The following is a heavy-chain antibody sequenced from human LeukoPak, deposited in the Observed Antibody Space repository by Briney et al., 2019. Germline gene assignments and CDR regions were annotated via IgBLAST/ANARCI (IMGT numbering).Heavy chain of an antibody. CDR3: AKDREAVDTAMADSFDY. J-gene: IGHJ4*02. Sequence: PGGSLRLSCAASGFTFTSYGMSWVRQAPGKGLDWVSAVSGSGGSTNYADSVTGRFTISRDNSKNTLYLQMNSLRAEDTAVYYCAKDREAVDTAMADSFDYWGQGTLVTVSS. CDR2: VSGSGGST. D-gene: IGHD5-18*01. V-gene: IGHV3-23*01. CDR1: GFTFTSYG.